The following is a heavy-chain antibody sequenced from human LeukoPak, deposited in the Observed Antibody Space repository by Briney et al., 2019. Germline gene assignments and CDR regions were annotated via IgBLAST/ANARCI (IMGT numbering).Heavy chain of an antibody. D-gene: IGHD3-22*01. CDR1: GFTFSSYE. V-gene: IGHV3-48*03. CDR3: AREGYYDSSGRLDY. Sequence: GGSLRLSCAASGFTFSSYEMNWVRQAPGKELEWVSYISSSGSTIYYADSVKGRFTISRDNAKNSLYLQMNSLRAEDTAVYYCAREGYYDSSGRLDYWGQGTLVTVSS. J-gene: IGHJ4*02. CDR2: ISSSGSTI.